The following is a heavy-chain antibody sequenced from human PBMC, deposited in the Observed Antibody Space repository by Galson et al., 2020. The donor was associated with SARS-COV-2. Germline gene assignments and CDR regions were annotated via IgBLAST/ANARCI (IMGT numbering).Heavy chain of an antibody. CDR2: TYYRSKWSS. D-gene: IGHD5-12*01. J-gene: IGHJ6*02. CDR3: ARGGRRWLQLRPYYYGMDV. Sequence: SQTLSLTCAISGDSVSSNSAAWNWIRQSPSRGLEWLGRTYYRSKWSSDYAVSVKSRITINPDTSKNQFSLKLSSVTAADTAVYYCARGGRRWLQLRPYYYGMDVWGQGTTVTVSS. V-gene: IGHV6-1*01. CDR1: GDSVSSNSAA.